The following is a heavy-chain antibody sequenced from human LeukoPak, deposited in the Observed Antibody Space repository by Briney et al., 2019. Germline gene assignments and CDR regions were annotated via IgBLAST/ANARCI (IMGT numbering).Heavy chain of an antibody. Sequence: VASVKVSCKASGYTFTSYGISWVRQAPGQGLEWMGWISAYNGNTNYAQKLQGRVTMTTDTSTSTAYMELRSLRSDDTAVYYCARRLEAYYYGSWFDPWGQGTLVTVSS. J-gene: IGHJ5*02. CDR1: GYTFTSYG. CDR2: ISAYNGNT. CDR3: ARRLEAYYYGSWFDP. V-gene: IGHV1-18*01. D-gene: IGHD3-10*01.